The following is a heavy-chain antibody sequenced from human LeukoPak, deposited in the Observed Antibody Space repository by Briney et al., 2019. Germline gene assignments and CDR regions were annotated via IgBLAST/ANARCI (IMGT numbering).Heavy chain of an antibody. D-gene: IGHD3-16*01. CDR3: ARLKLGAYFDL. CDR1: GGSTSGDY. CDR2: VYNSGDT. V-gene: IGHV4-59*08. J-gene: IGHJ2*01. Sequence: SETLSLTCTVSGGSTSGDYWSWIRQSPGKGLEWVGYVYNSGDTGKNPSLKSRVTILLDTSKNQCSLKLTSVSAADTAVYYCARLKLGAYFDLWGRGTPVTVSS.